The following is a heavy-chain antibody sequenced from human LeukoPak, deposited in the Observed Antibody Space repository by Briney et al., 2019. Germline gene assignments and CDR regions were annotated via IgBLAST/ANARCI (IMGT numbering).Heavy chain of an antibody. D-gene: IGHD1-26*01. CDR2: FDLEDGEP. CDR1: GYSLSELA. CDR3: AAWAGRGNVRQGNYYYYMDV. Sequence: ASVRVSCKVSGYSLSELAVHWVRQAPGDGLEWMGNFDLEDGEPIYAQKFQGRVTMTEDSSTDTIYMQLSSLRSEDTAVYYCAAWAGRGNVRQGNYYYYMDVWGKGTTVTVS. V-gene: IGHV1-24*01. J-gene: IGHJ6*03.